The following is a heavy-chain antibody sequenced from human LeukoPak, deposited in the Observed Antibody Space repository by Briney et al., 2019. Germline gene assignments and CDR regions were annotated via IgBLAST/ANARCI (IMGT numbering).Heavy chain of an antibody. V-gene: IGHV1-69*05. CDR1: GYTFTSYD. Sequence: SVTVSCKASGYTFTSYDISWVRQAPGQGLEWMGGIIPIFGTANYAQKFQGRVTITTDESTSTAYMELSSLRSEDTAVYYCARGGEYQLHAGGWFDPWGQGTLVTVSS. D-gene: IGHD2-2*01. CDR2: IIPIFGTA. CDR3: ARGGEYQLHAGGWFDP. J-gene: IGHJ5*02.